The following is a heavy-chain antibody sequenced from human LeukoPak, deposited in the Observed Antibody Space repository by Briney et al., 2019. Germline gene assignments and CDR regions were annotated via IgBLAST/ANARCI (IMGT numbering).Heavy chain of an antibody. J-gene: IGHJ4*02. CDR3: ARVGFYGSGTNYFDY. CDR2: IIPIFGTA. D-gene: IGHD3-10*01. V-gene: IGHV1-69*06. CDR1: GGTFSSYA. Sequence: SVTVSCKASGGTFSSYAISWVRQAPGQGLEWMGGIIPIFGTANYAQKFQGRVTITADKSTSTAYMELSSLRSEDTAVYYCARVGFYGSGTNYFDYWGQGTLVTVSS.